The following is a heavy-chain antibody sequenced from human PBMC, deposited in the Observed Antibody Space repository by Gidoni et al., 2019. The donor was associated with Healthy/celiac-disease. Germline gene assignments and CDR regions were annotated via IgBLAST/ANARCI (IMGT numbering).Heavy chain of an antibody. CDR2: ISAYNGNT. V-gene: IGHV1-18*01. CDR1: GYTFTSYG. Sequence: QVQLVQSGAEVKKPGASVKVSCKASGYTFTSYGISWVRKAPGQGLEWMGWISAYNGNTNYAQKLQGRVTMTTDTSTSTAYMELRSLRSDDTAVYYCARVAPLPSILRYFDWPLAFDIWGQGTMVTVSS. CDR3: ARVAPLPSILRYFDWPLAFDI. J-gene: IGHJ3*02. D-gene: IGHD3-9*01.